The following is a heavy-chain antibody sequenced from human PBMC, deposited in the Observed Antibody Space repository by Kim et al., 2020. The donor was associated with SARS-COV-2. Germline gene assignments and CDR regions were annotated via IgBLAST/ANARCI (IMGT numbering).Heavy chain of an antibody. V-gene: IGHV3-74*01. D-gene: IGHD1-1*01. J-gene: IGHJ5*02. Sequence: ADSVNGPFTTPRDNANNTLYLQMNSLRAEDTAVYYCAREDWNDWFDPWGQGTLVTVSS. CDR3: AREDWNDWFDP.